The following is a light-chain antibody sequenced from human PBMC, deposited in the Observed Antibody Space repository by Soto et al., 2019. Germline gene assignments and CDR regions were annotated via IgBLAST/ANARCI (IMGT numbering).Light chain of an antibody. J-gene: IGKJ4*01. CDR2: GAS. CDR1: QRISNYY. CDR3: QQYGSSPLT. Sequence: EIVLTQSPDTLSLSSGERATLSCRASQRISNYYLAWYHQKPGQAPSLLIYGASSRATGVPDRFSGSGSGTDFTLTISRLEPEDFAVYYCQQYGSSPLTFGGGTKVEIK. V-gene: IGKV3-20*01.